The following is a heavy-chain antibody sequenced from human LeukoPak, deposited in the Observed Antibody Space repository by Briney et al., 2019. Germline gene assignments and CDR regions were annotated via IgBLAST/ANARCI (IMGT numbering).Heavy chain of an antibody. Sequence: PGASLRLSCVASGFAFSQFPVHWVRQAPGKRLEWVAFISHDGGNKKYGDSVKGRFTISRDNSKNTVYLQMNSLRPEDTALYYCARDKSYFGSGNYHYFDSWGQGALVIVSS. D-gene: IGHD3-10*01. V-gene: IGHV3-30*03. CDR1: GFAFSQFP. CDR2: ISHDGGNK. CDR3: ARDKSYFGSGNYHYFDS. J-gene: IGHJ4*02.